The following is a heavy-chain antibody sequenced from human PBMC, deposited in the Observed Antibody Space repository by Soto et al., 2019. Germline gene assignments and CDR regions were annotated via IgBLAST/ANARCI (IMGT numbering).Heavy chain of an antibody. Sequence: QVQLVESGGGVVQPGRSLILSCAASGFTFSRYGMHWVRQAPGKGLEWVAVIWYDESRRYYADSVKGRFTISRDTSQSTLYLQMNSLRAEDTAVYYCARDICSGGFCLDYWGQGTLVIVSS. CDR3: ARDICSGGFCLDY. CDR2: IWYDESRR. J-gene: IGHJ4*02. D-gene: IGHD2-15*01. CDR1: GFTFSRYG. V-gene: IGHV3-33*01.